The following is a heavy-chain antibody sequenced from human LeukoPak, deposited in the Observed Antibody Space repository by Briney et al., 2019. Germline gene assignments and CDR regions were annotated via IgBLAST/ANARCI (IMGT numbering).Heavy chain of an antibody. J-gene: IGHJ4*02. Sequence: SETLSLTCIVSGGSISSLNLWSWLRQPPGKGLEWIGEMYLGGTTNFNPSLKSRVTILIDKSKNQLSLQLTSVTAADTAVYYCAGLEGRYSADWFYFFDYWGQGALVTVSS. V-gene: IGHV4-4*02. CDR1: GGSISSLNL. CDR2: MYLGGTT. CDR3: AGLEGRYSADWFYFFDY. D-gene: IGHD3-9*01.